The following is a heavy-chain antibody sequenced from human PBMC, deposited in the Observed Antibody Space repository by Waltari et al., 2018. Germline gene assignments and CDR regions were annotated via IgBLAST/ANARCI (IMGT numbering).Heavy chain of an antibody. V-gene: IGHV4-34*01. D-gene: IGHD3-10*01. Sequence: QVQLQQWGAGLLKPSETLSLTCAVYGGSFSGYYWSWIRQPPGQGLEWIGEINHSGSTNYKPSLKSRVTISVDTSKNQFSLKLSSVTAADTAVYYCARLVDRGFVYAVWGKGTTVTVSA. CDR2: INHSGST. CDR1: GGSFSGYY. CDR3: ARLVDRGFVYAV. J-gene: IGHJ6*04.